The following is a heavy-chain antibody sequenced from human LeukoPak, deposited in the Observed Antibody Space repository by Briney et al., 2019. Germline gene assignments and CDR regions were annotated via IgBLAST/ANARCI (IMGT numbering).Heavy chain of an antibody. CDR3: ARGEYGSGSYHIDY. V-gene: IGHV3-30*02. CDR1: GFTFSSYG. CDR2: IRYDGSNK. D-gene: IGHD3-10*01. J-gene: IGHJ4*02. Sequence: SGGSLRLSCAASGFTFSSYGMHWVRQAPGKGLEWVAFIRYDGSNKYYADSVKGRFTISRENSKNTLYLQMNSLRAEDTAVYYCARGEYGSGSYHIDYWGQGTLVTVSS.